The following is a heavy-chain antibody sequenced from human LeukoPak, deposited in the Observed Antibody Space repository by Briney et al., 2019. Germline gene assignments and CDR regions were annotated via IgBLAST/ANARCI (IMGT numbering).Heavy chain of an antibody. J-gene: IGHJ4*02. CDR3: ARVAYGDYGVFDY. CDR2: NRDGGGT. Sequence: GRSLRLSCAASRFTVSDYWMHWVRQAPGKGLVWVSRNRDGGGTTYADSVKGRFTISRDNAKNTVYLQMNSLRAEDTAVYFCARVAYGDYGVFDYWGQGSLVTVSS. V-gene: IGHV3-74*01. CDR1: RFTVSDYW. D-gene: IGHD4-17*01.